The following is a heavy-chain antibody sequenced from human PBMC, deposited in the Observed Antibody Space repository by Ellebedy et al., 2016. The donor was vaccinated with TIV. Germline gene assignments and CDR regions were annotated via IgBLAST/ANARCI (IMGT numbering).Heavy chain of an antibody. CDR1: GFTFSSYS. V-gene: IGHV3-21*05. J-gene: IGHJ3*02. CDR2: ISSSSSYT. D-gene: IGHD6-19*01. CDR3: SSSGRRAFDI. Sequence: GESLKISCAASGFTFSSYSMNWVRQAPGKGLEWVSYISSSSSYTNYADSVKGRFTISRDNAKNSLYLQMNSLRAEDTAVYYCSSSGRRAFDIWGQGTMVTVSS.